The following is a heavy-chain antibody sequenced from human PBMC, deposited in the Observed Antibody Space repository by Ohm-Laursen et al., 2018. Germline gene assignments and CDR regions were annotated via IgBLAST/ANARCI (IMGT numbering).Heavy chain of an antibody. CDR3: AQEARRGYSYGFH. CDR1: GGSISSSSYY. Sequence: SDTLSLTCIVSGGSISSSSYYWGWIRQPPGKGLEWIGSIYYSGSTYYNPSLKSRVTISVDTSKNQFSLKLSSVTAADTAVYYCAQEARRGYSYGFHWGQGTLVTVSS. D-gene: IGHD5-18*01. J-gene: IGHJ4*02. CDR2: IYYSGST. V-gene: IGHV4-39*01.